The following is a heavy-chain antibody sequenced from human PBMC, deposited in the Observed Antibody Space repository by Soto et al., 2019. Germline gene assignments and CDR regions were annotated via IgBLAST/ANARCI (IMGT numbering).Heavy chain of an antibody. D-gene: IGHD3-10*01. CDR2: LYWDDDK. J-gene: IGHJ6*02. CDR3: AHRPGYGSGSHFNPYGMDV. V-gene: IGHV2-5*02. CDR1: GFSLTTGGVG. Sequence: QITLKESGPTLVKPTQTLTLTCTFSGFSLTTGGVGVGWIRQPPGKALEWLAILYWDDDKRYSPSLQSRLTTPKDTSKNQVVLTMTNMDPVDTGTYYCAHRPGYGSGSHFNPYGMDVWGQGTTVTVSS.